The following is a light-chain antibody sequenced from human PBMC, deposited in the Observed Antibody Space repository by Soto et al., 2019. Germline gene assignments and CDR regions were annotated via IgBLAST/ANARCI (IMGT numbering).Light chain of an antibody. V-gene: IGLV2-14*01. CDR3: SSYTGSSTLYV. J-gene: IGLJ1*01. Sequence: QSALTQPASVSGSPGQSITISCTGTSSDVGGYNSVSWYQQHPGKAPKVMIYEVSNRPSGVSNRFSGSKSGNKASLTISGLRADDGADYHCSSYTGSSTLYVFGTGTKLTVL. CDR1: SSDVGGYNS. CDR2: EVS.